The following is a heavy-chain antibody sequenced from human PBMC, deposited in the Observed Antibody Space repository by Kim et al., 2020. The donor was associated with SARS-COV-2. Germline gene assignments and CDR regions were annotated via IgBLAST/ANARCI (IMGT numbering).Heavy chain of an antibody. CDR3: ARIDPRVIAAAGSIRYYFDY. J-gene: IGHJ4*02. V-gene: IGHV4-34*01. Sequence: SETLSLTCAVYGGSFSGYYWSWIRQPPGKGLEWIGEINHSGSTNYNPSLKSRVTISVDTSKNQFSLKLSSVTAADTAVYYCARIDPRVIAAAGSIRYYFDYWGQGTLVTVSS. D-gene: IGHD6-13*01. CDR2: INHSGST. CDR1: GGSFSGYY.